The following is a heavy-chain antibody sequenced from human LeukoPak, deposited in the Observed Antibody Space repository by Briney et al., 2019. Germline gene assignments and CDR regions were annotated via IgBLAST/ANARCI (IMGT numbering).Heavy chain of an antibody. V-gene: IGHV4-34*01. CDR2: FNHIGST. CDR1: GGSFSGYY. Sequence: SETLSLTCAVYGGSFSGYYCSWIRQPPGNGLEWIGEFNHIGSTNYHPSLKTRVPIPVDTSKNQLSLKLSSLTATHRAVNYCARPVSGSSGWYYNYWGQGTLVSVSS. D-gene: IGHD6-19*01. CDR3: ARPVSGSSGWYYNY. J-gene: IGHJ4*02.